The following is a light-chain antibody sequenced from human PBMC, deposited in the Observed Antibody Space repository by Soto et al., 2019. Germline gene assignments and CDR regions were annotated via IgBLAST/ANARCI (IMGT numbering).Light chain of an antibody. Sequence: AIQMTQSPSSLSASTGDRVTITCRASQDIRSYLAWYQQKPGQAHKLLIYGASTLQSGVPSRFSGSGSGTDFALTISRLESEDFATYYCQQYFSYPPYSFGQGTKLEIK. J-gene: IGKJ2*01. V-gene: IGKV1-8*01. CDR2: GAS. CDR3: QQYFSYPPYS. CDR1: QDIRSY.